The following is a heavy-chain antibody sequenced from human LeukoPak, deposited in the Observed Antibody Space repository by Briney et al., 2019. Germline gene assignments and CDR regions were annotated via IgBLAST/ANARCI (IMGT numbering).Heavy chain of an antibody. V-gene: IGHV4-59*08. D-gene: IGHD1-20*01. CDR1: GGSISIYY. Sequence: PSETLSLTCTVSGGSISIYYWSWIRQPPGKGLEWIGYLYYSGITNYNPSLKSRVTISVDTSKNQFSLKLSSVTAADTAVYFCAATRYNWNDPGYYFDYWGQGTLVTVSS. CDR2: LYYSGIT. J-gene: IGHJ4*02. CDR3: AATRYNWNDPGYYFDY.